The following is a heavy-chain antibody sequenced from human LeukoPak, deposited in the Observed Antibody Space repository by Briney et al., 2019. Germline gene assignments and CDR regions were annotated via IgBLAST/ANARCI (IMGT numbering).Heavy chain of an antibody. J-gene: IGHJ6*02. CDR3: ARGIVSDSYYYYYAMDV. CDR1: GGSFSGYY. Sequence: SETLSLTCAVYGGSFSGYYWSWIRQPPRKGLEWNGEINHSGSTNYNPSLKSRVTISVDTSKNQFSLRLSSVTAADTAVYYCARGIVSDSYYYYYAMDVWGQGTTVTVSS. CDR2: INHSGST. V-gene: IGHV4-34*01. D-gene: IGHD2-15*01.